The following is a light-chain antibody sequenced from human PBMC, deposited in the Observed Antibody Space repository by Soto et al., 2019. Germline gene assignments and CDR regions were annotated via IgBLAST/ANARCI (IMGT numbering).Light chain of an antibody. J-gene: IGLJ3*02. CDR1: SSNIGNNY. CDR3: GTWDSSLSADWV. Sequence: QSVLTQPPSVSAAPGQKVTISCSGSSSNIGNNYVSWYQQRPGTAPTLLLYENNKRPSGIPDRFSCSKSGTSTTLGITGLQTGDEADYYCGTWDSSLSADWVFGGGTKLTVL. V-gene: IGLV1-51*02. CDR2: ENN.